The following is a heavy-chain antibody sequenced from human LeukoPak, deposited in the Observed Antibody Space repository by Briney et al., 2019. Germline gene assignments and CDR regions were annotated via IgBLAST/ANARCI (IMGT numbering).Heavy chain of an antibody. CDR2: ISFDGSNK. D-gene: IGHD1/OR15-1a*01. Sequence: PGGSLRLSCAASGFTFSSYGMHWVRQAPGKGLEWVAVISFDGSNKYYADSVKGRFTISRDNSKNRLYLQMNSLRAEDTAVYYCAKDHYDTDGTYSFDPWGQGTLVTVSS. CDR1: GFTFSSYG. J-gene: IGHJ5*02. CDR3: AKDHYDTDGTYSFDP. V-gene: IGHV3-30*18.